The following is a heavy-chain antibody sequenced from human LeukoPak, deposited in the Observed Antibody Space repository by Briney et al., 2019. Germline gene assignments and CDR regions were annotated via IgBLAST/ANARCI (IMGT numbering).Heavy chain of an antibody. D-gene: IGHD3-22*01. V-gene: IGHV4-59*08. CDR1: GGSISSYY. CDR2: IYYSGST. Sequence: SETLSLTCTVSGGSISSYYWSWIRQPPGKGLEWIGYIYYSGSTNYNPSLKSRVTISVDTSKNQLSLKLISVTAADTAVYYCARANYYDGSGYSRGAFDIWGQGTMVTVSS. J-gene: IGHJ3*02. CDR3: ARANYYDGSGYSRGAFDI.